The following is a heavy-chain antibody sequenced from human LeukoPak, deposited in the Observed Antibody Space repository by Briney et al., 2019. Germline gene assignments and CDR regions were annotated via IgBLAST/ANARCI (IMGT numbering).Heavy chain of an antibody. D-gene: IGHD3-3*01. J-gene: IGHJ4*02. V-gene: IGHV1-2*06. Sequence: ASVKVSCKASGYTFTGYYMHWVRQAPGQGLEWMGRINPNSGGTNYAQKFQGRVTMTRDTSISTAYMGLSRLRSDDPAGYYCARGGGSNFGVITDWGQGTQVTVSS. CDR2: INPNSGGT. CDR3: ARGGGSNFGVITD. CDR1: GYTFTGYY.